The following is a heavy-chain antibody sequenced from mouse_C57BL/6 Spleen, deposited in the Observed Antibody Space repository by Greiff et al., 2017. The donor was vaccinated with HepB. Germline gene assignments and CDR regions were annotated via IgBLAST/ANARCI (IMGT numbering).Heavy chain of an antibody. CDR3: ERDDYGGRYFDV. CDR1: GYAFSSSW. V-gene: IGHV1-82*01. J-gene: IGHJ1*03. CDR2: IYPGDGDT. D-gene: IGHD2-4*01. Sequence: VQLQQSGPELVKPGASVKISCKASGYAFSSSWMNWVKQRPGKGLEWIGRIYPGDGDTNYNGKFKGKATLTADKSASTAYMQLSSLTSEDSAVYFCERDDYGGRYFDVWGTGTTVTVSA.